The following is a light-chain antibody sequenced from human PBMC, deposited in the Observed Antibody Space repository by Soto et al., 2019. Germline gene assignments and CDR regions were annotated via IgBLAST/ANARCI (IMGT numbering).Light chain of an antibody. V-gene: IGLV2-14*03. CDR2: NVY. J-gene: IGLJ1*01. CDR3: SAYTVSRTYV. Sequence: QSALTQPASVSGSPGQSITISCTGTSSDVGGYNSVSWLQQHPGKAPKLMIYNVYDRPSGISYRFSGSKSGNTASLTISGLQGEDEADYYCSAYTVSRTYVFGTGTKLTVL. CDR1: SSDVGGYNS.